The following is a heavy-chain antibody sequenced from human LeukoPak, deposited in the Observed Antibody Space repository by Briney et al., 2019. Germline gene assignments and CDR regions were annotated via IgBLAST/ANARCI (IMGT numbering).Heavy chain of an antibody. CDR3: SRAPPYYYDSSGYDAFDI. V-gene: IGHV3-7*01. CDR1: GFTFSSYW. Sequence: TGGSLRLSCAASGFTFSSYWMSWVRQAPGKGLEWVANIKQDGSEKYYVDSVKGRFTISRDNAKNSLYLQMNSLRAEDTAVYYCSRAPPYYYDSSGYDAFDIWGQGTMVTVSS. J-gene: IGHJ3*02. CDR2: IKQDGSEK. D-gene: IGHD3-22*01.